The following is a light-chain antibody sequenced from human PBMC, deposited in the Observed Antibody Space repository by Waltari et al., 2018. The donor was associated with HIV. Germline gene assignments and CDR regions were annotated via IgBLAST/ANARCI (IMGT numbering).Light chain of an antibody. CDR2: DDD. V-gene: IGLV3-21*04. CDR3: QVWDSGSDHV. CDR1: NIGNRD. Sequence: SYVLTQTPSISVAPGKTAKITCGGNNIGNRDVHWYQQKPGQAPILVIFDDDHRPSGIPGRFSASNSDNTATLTINRVEVGDESDYYCQVWDSGSDHVFGSGTTVTVL. J-gene: IGLJ1*01.